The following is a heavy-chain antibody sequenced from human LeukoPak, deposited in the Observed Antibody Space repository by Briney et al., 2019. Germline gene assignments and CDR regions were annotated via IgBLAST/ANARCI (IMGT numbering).Heavy chain of an antibody. V-gene: IGHV4-39*07. CDR1: GGSISSSSYY. CDR3: ARVLTGDQFGAFDV. J-gene: IGHJ3*01. Sequence: SETLSLTCTVSGGSISSSSYYWGWIRQPPGKGLEWIGSIYYSGSTYYNPSLKSRVTISVDTSKNQFSLKLSSVTAEDTAVHYCARVLTGDQFGAFDVWGQGTMVTVSS. D-gene: IGHD7-27*01. CDR2: IYYSGST.